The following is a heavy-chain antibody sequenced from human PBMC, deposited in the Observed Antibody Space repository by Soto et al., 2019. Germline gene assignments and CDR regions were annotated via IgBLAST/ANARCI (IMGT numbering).Heavy chain of an antibody. Sequence: SVKVSCKASGGTFSSYAISWVRQAPGQGLEWMGGIIPIFGTANYAQKFQGRVTITADESTSTAYMELSSLRSEDTAVYYCASNVLVPAAILTHYYYGMDVWGQGTTVTVSS. CDR1: GGTFSSYA. CDR3: ASNVLVPAAILTHYYYGMDV. V-gene: IGHV1-69*13. CDR2: IIPIFGTA. J-gene: IGHJ6*02. D-gene: IGHD2-2*02.